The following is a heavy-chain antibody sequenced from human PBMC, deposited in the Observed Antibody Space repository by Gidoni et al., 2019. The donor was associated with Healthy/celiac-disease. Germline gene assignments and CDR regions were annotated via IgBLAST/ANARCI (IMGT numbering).Heavy chain of an antibody. V-gene: IGHV3-15*01. CDR1: GFTFSNAW. J-gene: IGHJ4*02. CDR3: TTEETGPCFDY. CDR2: IKSKTDGGTT. D-gene: IGHD7-27*01. Sequence: EVQLVESGGGLVKPGGSLRLSCAASGFTFSNAWMSWVRQAPVKGPEWVVRIKSKTDGGTTYYAAPVKGRFTISRDDSKNTLYLQMNSLKTEDTAVYYCTTEETGPCFDYWGQGTLVTVSS.